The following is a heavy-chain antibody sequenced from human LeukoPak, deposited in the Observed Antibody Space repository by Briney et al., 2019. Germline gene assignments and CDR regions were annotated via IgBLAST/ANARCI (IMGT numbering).Heavy chain of an antibody. Sequence: GGSLRLSCAASGFTFSSYGMHWVRQAPGKGLEWVAVISYDGSNKYCADSVKGRFTISRDDSKNTAYLQMNSLKTEDTAVYYCTRGGHNNYYDGMDVWGQGTTVIVSS. CDR1: GFTFSSYG. D-gene: IGHD5-24*01. CDR2: ISYDGSNK. CDR3: TRGGHNNYYDGMDV. J-gene: IGHJ6*02. V-gene: IGHV3-30*03.